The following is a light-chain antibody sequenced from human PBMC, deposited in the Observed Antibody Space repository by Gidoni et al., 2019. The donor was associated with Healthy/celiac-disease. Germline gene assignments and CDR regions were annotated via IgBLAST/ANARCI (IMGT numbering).Light chain of an antibody. J-gene: IGKJ4*01. Sequence: DIQMTQSPSSLSASVGDRVTITCRASQSISSYLNWYQQKPGKAPKLLICAASSLKSGVPSRFSGSGSGTDFTLTISSLQPEDFATYYCQQSYSTPLTFGGGTKVEIK. CDR1: QSISSY. V-gene: IGKV1-39*01. CDR2: AAS. CDR3: QQSYSTPLT.